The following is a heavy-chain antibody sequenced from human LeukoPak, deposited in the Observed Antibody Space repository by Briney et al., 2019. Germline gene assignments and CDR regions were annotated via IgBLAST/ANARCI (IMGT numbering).Heavy chain of an antibody. J-gene: IGHJ4*02. D-gene: IGHD3-22*01. CDR1: GGSISGYY. CDR2: IYHSGNT. CDR3: ARWGAYYYDSSGYWPGRYDY. V-gene: IGHV4-38-2*02. Sequence: SETLSLTCTVSGGSISGYYWGWIRQPPGKGLEWIGSIYHSGNTYYNPSLKSRVTISVDTSKNQFSLKLSSVTAADTAVYYCARWGAYYYDSSGYWPGRYDYWGQGTLVTVSS.